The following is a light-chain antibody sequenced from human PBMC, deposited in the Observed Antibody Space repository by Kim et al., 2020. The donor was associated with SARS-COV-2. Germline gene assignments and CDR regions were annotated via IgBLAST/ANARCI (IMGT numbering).Light chain of an antibody. V-gene: IGLV1-47*01. CDR2: RNN. CDR3: AAWDDSLRGVV. Sequence: QSVLTQPPSASGTPGQRVTIPCSGSSSNIGSNYVYWYQQHPGTAPKLLIYRNNQRPSGAPDRFSGSKSGTSASLAISGLRSEDEADYYCAAWDDSLRGVVFGGGTQLTVL. J-gene: IGLJ2*01. CDR1: SSNIGSNY.